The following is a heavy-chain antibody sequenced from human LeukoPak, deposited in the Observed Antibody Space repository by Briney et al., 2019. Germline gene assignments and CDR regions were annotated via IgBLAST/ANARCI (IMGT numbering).Heavy chain of an antibody. Sequence: SETLSLTCTVSGGSISSSSYYWGWIRQPPGKGLEWIGSIYYSGSTYYNPSLKSRVTISVDTSKNQFSLKLSSVTAADTAVYYCASMSRRYCSGGSCYGGLDAFDIWGQGTMVTVSS. CDR1: GGSISSSSYY. CDR3: ASMSRRYCSGGSCYGGLDAFDI. CDR2: IYYSGST. J-gene: IGHJ3*02. V-gene: IGHV4-39*01. D-gene: IGHD2-15*01.